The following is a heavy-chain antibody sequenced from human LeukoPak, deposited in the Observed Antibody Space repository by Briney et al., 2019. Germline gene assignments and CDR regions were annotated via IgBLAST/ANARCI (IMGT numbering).Heavy chain of an antibody. V-gene: IGHV4-34*01. CDR1: GGSFSGYY. CDR2: INHSGST. D-gene: IGHD3-3*01. CDR3: ARGDYDFWSGYSWFDP. Sequence: SETLSLTCAVYGGSFSGYYWSWIRQPPGKGLEWIGEINHSGSTNYNPSLKSRVTISVDTSKNQFSLKLSSVTAADTAVYYRARGDYDFWSGYSWFDPWGQGTLVTVSS. J-gene: IGHJ5*02.